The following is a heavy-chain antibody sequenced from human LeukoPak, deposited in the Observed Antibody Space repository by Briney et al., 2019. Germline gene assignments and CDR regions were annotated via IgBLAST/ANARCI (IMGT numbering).Heavy chain of an antibody. J-gene: IGHJ4*02. CDR3: ARTYSSSSFFDY. CDR2: INHSGST. V-gene: IGHV4-34*01. D-gene: IGHD6-6*01. CDR1: GGSFSGYY. Sequence: KPSETLSLTCAVYGGSFSGYYWSWIRQPPGKGLEWIGEINHSGSTNYNPSLKSRVTISVDTSKNQFSLKLSSVTAADTAVYYCARTYSSSSFFDYWGQGTLVTVSS.